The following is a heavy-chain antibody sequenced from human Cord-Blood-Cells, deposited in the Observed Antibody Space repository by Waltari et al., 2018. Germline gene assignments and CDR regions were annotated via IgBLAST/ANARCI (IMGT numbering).Heavy chain of an antibody. V-gene: IGHV4-34*01. CDR1: GGSFSGYY. CDR3: ARGGLYLSSGWYDYFDY. D-gene: IGHD6-19*01. J-gene: IGHJ4*02. CDR2: INHSGST. Sequence: QVQLQHWGAGLLTPSETLSPTCAVYGGSFSGYYWSWIRQPPGKGLEWIGEINHSGSTNYNPSLKSRVTISVDTSKNQFSLKLSSVTAADTAVYYCARGGLYLSSGWYDYFDYWGQGTLVTVSS.